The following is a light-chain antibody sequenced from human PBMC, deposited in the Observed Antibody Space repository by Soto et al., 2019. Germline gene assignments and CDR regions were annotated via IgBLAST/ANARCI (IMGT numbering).Light chain of an antibody. J-gene: IGLJ1*01. CDR2: EVN. CDR3: SSYAGRNTFV. CDR1: SSDVGGYNY. V-gene: IGLV2-8*01. Sequence: LTQPPSASGSPGQSVTISCTGTSSDVGGYNYVSWYQQHPGKAPKLMIYEVNRRPSGVPDRFSGSKSGNTASLTVSGLQAEDEADYYCSSYAGRNTFVFGTGTKVTVL.